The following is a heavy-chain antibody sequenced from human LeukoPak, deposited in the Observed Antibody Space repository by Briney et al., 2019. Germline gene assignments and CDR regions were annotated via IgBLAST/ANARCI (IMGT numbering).Heavy chain of an antibody. CDR1: GDSVSRSDSY. V-gene: IGHV4-39*01. D-gene: IGHD3-22*01. Sequence: KPSETLSLTCSVSGDSVSRSDSYWDWIRQPPGKGLEWIGTIYYSGRTYYSPSLKSRVTMSVDPSNNQFSLNLRSVTAADTALYYCARRRHYDGSGYLEWGQGTLLSVSS. CDR2: IYYSGRT. J-gene: IGHJ1*01. CDR3: ARRRHYDGSGYLE.